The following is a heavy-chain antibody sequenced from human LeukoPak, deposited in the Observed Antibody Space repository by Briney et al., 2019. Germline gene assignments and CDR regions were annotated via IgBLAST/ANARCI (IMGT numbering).Heavy chain of an antibody. CDR3: ARGGGTATKTTDAFDI. D-gene: IGHD5-12*01. J-gene: IGHJ3*02. CDR2: IKQDGSEK. Sequence: PGGSLRLSCVASGFTFSSYRMSWVRQAPGKGLEWVANIKQDGSEKYYVDSVKGRFTISRDNAKNSLYLQMNSLRAEDTAVYYCARGGGTATKTTDAFDIWGQGTMVTVSS. CDR1: GFTFSSYR. V-gene: IGHV3-7*01.